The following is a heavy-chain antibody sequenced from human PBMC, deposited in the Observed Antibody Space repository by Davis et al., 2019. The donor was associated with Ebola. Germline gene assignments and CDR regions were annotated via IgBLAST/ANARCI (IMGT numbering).Heavy chain of an antibody. J-gene: IGHJ5*02. V-gene: IGHV5-10-1*01. CDR3: ARRPYWNDAGIDP. D-gene: IGHD1-1*01. CDR1: GYSFTSYW. CDR2: IDPSDSYT. Sequence: KVSCKGSGYSFTSYWISWVRQMPGKGLEWTGRIDPSDSYTNYSPSFQGHVTISADKSISTAYLQWSSLKASDTAMYYCARRPYWNDAGIDPWGQGTLVTVSS.